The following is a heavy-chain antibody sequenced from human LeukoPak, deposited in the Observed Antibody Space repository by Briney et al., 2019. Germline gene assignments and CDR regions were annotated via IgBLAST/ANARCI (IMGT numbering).Heavy chain of an antibody. J-gene: IGHJ4*02. Sequence: PSETLSHTCAVSGGSISSGGYSWSWSRQPPGRGLEWIGYIYHSGSTYYNPSLKSRVTISVDRSKNQFSLKLSSVTAADTAVYYCARLRYSSGWYLDYWGQGTLVTVSS. D-gene: IGHD6-19*01. V-gene: IGHV4-30-2*01. CDR1: GGSISSGGYS. CDR2: IYHSGST. CDR3: ARLRYSSGWYLDY.